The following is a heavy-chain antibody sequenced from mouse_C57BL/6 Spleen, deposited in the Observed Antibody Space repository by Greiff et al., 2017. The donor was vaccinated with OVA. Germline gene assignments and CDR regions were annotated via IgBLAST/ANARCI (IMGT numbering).Heavy chain of an antibody. J-gene: IGHJ2*01. CDR3: TRARKGAVYFDY. CDR1: GYTFTSYW. CDR2: IYPGNSDT. Sequence: VQLQQSGTVLARPGASVKMSCKTSGYTFTSYWMHWVKQRPGQGLEWIGAIYPGNSDTSYNQKFKGKAKLTAVTSASTAYMELSSLTNEDSAVYYCTRARKGAVYFDYWGQGTTLTVSS. V-gene: IGHV1-5*01.